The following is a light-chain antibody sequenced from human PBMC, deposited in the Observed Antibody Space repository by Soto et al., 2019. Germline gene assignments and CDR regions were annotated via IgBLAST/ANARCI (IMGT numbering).Light chain of an antibody. V-gene: IGLV2-11*01. CDR3: CSYVGGYSYV. CDR1: SSDVGDYNS. CDR2: DVS. J-gene: IGLJ1*01. Sequence: QSVLTQPRSVSGSPGQSVTVSCIGTSSDVGDYNSVSWYQQHPGKAPKPMIYDVSKRPSGVPDRFSGSKSGNTASLTISGLQDEDEADYYCCSYVGGYSYVFGIGTKVTVL.